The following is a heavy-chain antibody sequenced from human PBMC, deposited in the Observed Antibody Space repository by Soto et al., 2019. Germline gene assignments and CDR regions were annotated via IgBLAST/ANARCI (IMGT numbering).Heavy chain of an antibody. CDR1: GGTLSSYA. Sequence: SVKGSCKASGGTLSSYAITSVRQAPGQELEWMGGIIPIFGRPNYAQKFQGRVTITEDESNSTAYIELRSLRSDDTAAPYCARDEVICSCTSCYTACDYYYGMYVWGQGTTVTVSS. V-gene: IGHV1-69*13. J-gene: IGHJ6*02. D-gene: IGHD2-2*02. CDR2: IIPIFGRP. CDR3: ARDEVICSCTSCYTACDYYYGMYV.